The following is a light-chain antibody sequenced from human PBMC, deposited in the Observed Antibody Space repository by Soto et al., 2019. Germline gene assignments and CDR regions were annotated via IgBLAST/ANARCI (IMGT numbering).Light chain of an antibody. CDR2: RDT. J-gene: IGLJ2*01. CDR1: DIGNQN. Sequence: SYELAQPLSVSGALGHTATITCGADDIGNQNVHWYQQKPRQAPIQVIYRDTNRPSGIPERFSGSNAGNTATLTISRAQAGDEADYYCQVWDSNTVVIGGGTKLTVL. CDR3: QVWDSNTVV. V-gene: IGLV3-9*01.